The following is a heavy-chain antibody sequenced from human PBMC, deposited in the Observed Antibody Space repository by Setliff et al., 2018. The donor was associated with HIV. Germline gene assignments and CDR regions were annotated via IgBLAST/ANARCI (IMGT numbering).Heavy chain of an antibody. CDR2: VIPVFGEP. CDR1: GDIPRHYG. J-gene: IGHJ4*02. CDR3: GRGVLYGLSEY. D-gene: IGHD3-10*01. V-gene: IGHV1-69*04. Sequence: SVKVSCKASGDIPRHYGFNWVRQAPGQGLEWVGSVIPVFGEPHYAQRFQGSVTITADSSSNTAYMEIMSLRSDDTATYYCGRGVLYGLSEYWGPGSLVTVSS.